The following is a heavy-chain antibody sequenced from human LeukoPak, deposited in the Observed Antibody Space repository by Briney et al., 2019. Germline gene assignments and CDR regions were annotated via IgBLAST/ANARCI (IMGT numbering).Heavy chain of an antibody. Sequence: PSETLSLTCTVSGVSISSDKNYWSWIRQPAGKGLEWIGRIYTSGSTNYNPSLKSRVTISVDTSKNQFSLKLSSVTAADTAVYYCARSNYYDFWSATIADLDVWGKGTTVTVSS. CDR3: ARSNYYDFWSATIADLDV. V-gene: IGHV4-61*02. CDR2: IYTSGST. J-gene: IGHJ6*04. CDR1: GVSISSDKNY. D-gene: IGHD3-3*01.